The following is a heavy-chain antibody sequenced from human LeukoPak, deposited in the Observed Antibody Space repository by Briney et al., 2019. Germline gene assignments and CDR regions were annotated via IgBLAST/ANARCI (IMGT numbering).Heavy chain of an antibody. CDR3: ARELPREVTLDY. V-gene: IGHV3-74*01. D-gene: IGHD2-21*02. CDR1: GFTFIAYG. J-gene: IGHJ4*02. CDR2: INNDGSST. Sequence: GGSLRLSCAASGFTFIAYGMQWVRQAPGEGLVWVSSINNDGSSTSYADSVKGRFTISSDNAKNTLYLKVSSLRAEDTGVYYCARELPREVTLDYWGQGTLVTVSS.